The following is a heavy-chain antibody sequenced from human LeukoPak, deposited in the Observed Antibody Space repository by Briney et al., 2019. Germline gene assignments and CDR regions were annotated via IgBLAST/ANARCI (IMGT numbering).Heavy chain of an antibody. J-gene: IGHJ6*02. D-gene: IGHD3-10*01. CDR2: ISGNGGST. CDR3: ARDIVWFGELPRSGYYYGMDV. CDR1: GFTFSSYA. Sequence: PGGSLRLSCAASGFTFSSYAMSWVRQAPGKGLEWVSVISGNGGSTHYADSVRGRFTISRDNSKNTLYLQMNSLRAEDTAVYYCARDIVWFGELPRSGYYYGMDVWGQGTTVTVSS. V-gene: IGHV3-23*01.